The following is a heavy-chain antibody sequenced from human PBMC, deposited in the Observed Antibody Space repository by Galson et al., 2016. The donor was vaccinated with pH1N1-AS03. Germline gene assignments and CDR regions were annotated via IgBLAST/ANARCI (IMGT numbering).Heavy chain of an antibody. CDR2: ISSNSAST. D-gene: IGHD1-1*01. CDR3: AKVGGVFDWNDYNYMDV. J-gene: IGHJ6*03. Sequence: SLRLSCAASGFNFDKYTMTWVRQAPGKGLEWISSISSNSASTYYADSLKGRFTVSRDNVKNSLYLQMDSLSAEDTAVYYCAKVGGVFDWNDYNYMDVWGTGTTVTVAS. CDR1: GFNFDKYT. V-gene: IGHV3-21*01.